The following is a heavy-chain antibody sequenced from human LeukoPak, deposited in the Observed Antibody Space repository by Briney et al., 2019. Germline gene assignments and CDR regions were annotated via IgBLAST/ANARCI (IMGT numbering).Heavy chain of an antibody. V-gene: IGHV3-23*01. Sequence: GGSLRLSCAASGFTFSSYGMSWVRQAPGKGLEWVSAISGSGGSTYYADSVKGRFTISRDNSKNTLSLQMNSLRAEDTAVYYCAEDRGRRIVVVPATKWGTFDYWGQGTLVTVSS. D-gene: IGHD2-2*01. CDR3: AEDRGRRIVVVPATKWGTFDY. J-gene: IGHJ4*02. CDR2: ISGSGGST. CDR1: GFTFSSYG.